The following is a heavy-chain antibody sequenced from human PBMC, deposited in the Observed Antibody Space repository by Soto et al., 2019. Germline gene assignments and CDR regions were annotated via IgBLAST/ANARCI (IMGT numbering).Heavy chain of an antibody. CDR2: IGRSEDPS. V-gene: IGHV3-11*01. D-gene: IGHD1-26*01. Sequence: GSSLGLSCTASGFTFSDYYMVWIRQFPGRGLEWVASIGRSEDPSYYIDSVKGRFTISRDNGKNSLYLQMNSLRGEDKAIYHCARVVGVGSLSQDLDYWGPGSLVTVSS. J-gene: IGHJ4*02. CDR3: ARVVGVGSLSQDLDY. CDR1: GFTFSDYY.